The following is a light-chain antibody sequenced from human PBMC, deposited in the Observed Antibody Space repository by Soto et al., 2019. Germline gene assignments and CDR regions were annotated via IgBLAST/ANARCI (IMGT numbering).Light chain of an antibody. CDR2: EGS. CDR3: CSYAGSSTYI. J-gene: IGLJ1*01. CDR1: SSDVGSHNL. Sequence: QSALTQPASVSGSRGQSITISCTGTSSDVGSHNLVSWYQQHPDSAPKLMIYEGSKRPSGVSNRFSGSKSGNTASLTISGLQAEDEADYFCCSYAGSSTYIFGSGTKLTVL. V-gene: IGLV2-23*01.